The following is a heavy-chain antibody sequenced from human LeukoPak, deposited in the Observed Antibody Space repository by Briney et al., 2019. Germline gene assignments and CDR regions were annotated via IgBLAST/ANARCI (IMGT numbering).Heavy chain of an antibody. CDR1: GYTFSFYG. CDR2: ISYEGGTK. J-gene: IGHJ4*02. V-gene: IGHV3-30*18. Sequence: PGRSLRLSCAASGYTFSFYGVHWVRQAPGKGLEWGAAISYEGGTKYYAASVTGRFTISRHNSKNTLYLQMNSLRSEDTAVYYCVKEEVPRVCDWYDYWGQGTLVTVSS. D-gene: IGHD6-19*01. CDR3: VKEEVPRVCDWYDY.